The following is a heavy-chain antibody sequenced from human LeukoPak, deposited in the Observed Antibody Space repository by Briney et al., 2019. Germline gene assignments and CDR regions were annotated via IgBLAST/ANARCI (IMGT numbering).Heavy chain of an antibody. CDR2: ISGSGGST. J-gene: IGHJ4*02. V-gene: IGHV3-23*01. CDR1: GSTFSSYA. D-gene: IGHD2-2*01. CDR3: AKERLEYCSSTSCYFTYYFDY. Sequence: GGSLRLSCAASGSTFSSYAMSWVRQAPGKGLEWVSAISGSGGSTYYADSVKGRFTISRDNSKNTLYLQMNSLRAEDTAVYYCAKERLEYCSSTSCYFTYYFDYWGQGTLVTVSS.